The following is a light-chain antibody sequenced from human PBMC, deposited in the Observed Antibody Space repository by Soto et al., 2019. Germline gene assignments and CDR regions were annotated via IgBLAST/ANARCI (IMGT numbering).Light chain of an antibody. J-gene: IGLJ1*01. V-gene: IGLV2-14*01. CDR1: NSDIGTYNY. CDR3: SSYTSSSTYV. Sequence: QSALTQPASVSGSPGQSITISCTGSNSDIGTYNYVSWYQQHPGKAPKLIIYEVTNRPSEVSDRFSGSKSGNTASLTISGLQSEDEADYYCSSYTSSSTYVFGTGTKLTVL. CDR2: EVT.